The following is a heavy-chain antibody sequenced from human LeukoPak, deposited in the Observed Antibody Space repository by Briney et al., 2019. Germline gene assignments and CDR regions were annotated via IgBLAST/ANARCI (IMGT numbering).Heavy chain of an antibody. CDR3: ASLLRWYYFDY. D-gene: IGHD4-23*01. CDR2: ISGSGGST. CDR1: GFTFSSYA. V-gene: IGHV3-23*01. Sequence: GGSLRLSCAASGFTFSSYAMSWVRQAPGKGLEWVSAISGSGGSTYYADSVKGRFTISRDNSKNTLYLQMNSLGAEDTAVYYCASLLRWYYFDYWGRGTLVTVSS. J-gene: IGHJ4*02.